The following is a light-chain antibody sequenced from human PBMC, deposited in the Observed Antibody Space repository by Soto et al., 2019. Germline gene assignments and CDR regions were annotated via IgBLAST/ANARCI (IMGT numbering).Light chain of an antibody. CDR1: QAINNS. J-gene: IGKJ4*01. CDR2: AAS. CDR3: QKYDSVLLI. V-gene: IGKV1-27*01. Sequence: DIPMTQSPSSLSASVGDRVTITCRASQAINNSVAWYQQKPGQSPQLLMYAASTLQSGVPSRFSGSGSGTDLTLTISSLQPEDGATYYCQKYDSVLLIFGGGTKVEVK.